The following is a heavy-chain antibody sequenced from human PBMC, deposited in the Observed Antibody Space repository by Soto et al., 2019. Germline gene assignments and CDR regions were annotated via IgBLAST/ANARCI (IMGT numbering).Heavy chain of an antibody. D-gene: IGHD3-10*01. V-gene: IGHV4-59*08. CDR2: IYYSGST. Sequence: QVQLQESGPGLVKPSETLSLTCTVSGGSISSYYWSWIRQPPGKGLEWIGYIYYSGSTNYNPSLKSRVTISVDTSKNQFSRKLSSVTAADTAVYYCARHKGYYGSGSYYSLKSGWFDPWGQGTLVTVSS. CDR1: GGSISSYY. J-gene: IGHJ5*02. CDR3: ARHKGYYGSGSYYSLKSGWFDP.